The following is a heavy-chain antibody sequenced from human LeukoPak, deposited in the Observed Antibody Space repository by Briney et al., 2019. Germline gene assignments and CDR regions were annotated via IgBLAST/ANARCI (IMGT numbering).Heavy chain of an antibody. D-gene: IGHD1-1*01. J-gene: IGHJ5*02. CDR3: ARGPGTGP. CDR2: ISSSRSYI. V-gene: IGHV3-21*01. Sequence: PGGSLRLSCAASGFTFSSYSMNWVRQAPGKGLEWVSFISSSRSYIYYADSVKGRFTISRDNAKNSPYLQMNSLRAEDTAVYYCARGPGTGPWGQGTLVTVSS. CDR1: GFTFSSYS.